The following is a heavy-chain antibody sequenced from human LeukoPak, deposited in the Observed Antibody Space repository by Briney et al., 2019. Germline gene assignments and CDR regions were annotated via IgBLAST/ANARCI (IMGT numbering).Heavy chain of an antibody. D-gene: IGHD4-17*01. V-gene: IGHV3-23*01. Sequence: GESLRLSCAASGFTSSSYTMSWVRQAPGKGLDWVSAVSGSGGHTYYADSVKGRFTISRDISRNTLYLQMNSLRAEDTAVYYCASNYGDFGSFDYWGQGTLVTVSS. CDR1: GFTSSSYT. J-gene: IGHJ4*02. CDR3: ASNYGDFGSFDY. CDR2: VSGSGGHT.